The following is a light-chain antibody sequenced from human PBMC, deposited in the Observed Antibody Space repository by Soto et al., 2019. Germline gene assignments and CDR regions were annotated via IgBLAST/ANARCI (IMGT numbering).Light chain of an antibody. Sequence: EIVMTQSPATLSVSPGESATLSCRASQNINSNLAWYQQKPGQAPRLLIYDASNRVTGIPARFSGSGSGTDLTLTISSLQPADFAIYYCQQRISWPLTFGGGTKVDSK. CDR2: DAS. V-gene: IGKV3-11*01. J-gene: IGKJ4*01. CDR1: QNINSN. CDR3: QQRISWPLT.